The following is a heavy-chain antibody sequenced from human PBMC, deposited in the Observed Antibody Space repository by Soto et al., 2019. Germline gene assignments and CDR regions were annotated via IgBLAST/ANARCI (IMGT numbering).Heavy chain of an antibody. D-gene: IGHD4-17*01. Sequence: QVQLVQSGAEVKKPGASVKVSCKASGYTFTSYGISWVRQAPGQGLEWMGWISAYNGNTNYAQKLQGRVTMTTDTPTRTAYMERRSLRSDDTAVYYCARDTSPNYGYGGKSSIYYYYGMDVWGQGTTVTVSS. CDR2: ISAYNGNT. CDR3: ARDTSPNYGYGGKSSIYYYYGMDV. V-gene: IGHV1-18*04. CDR1: GYTFTSYG. J-gene: IGHJ6*01.